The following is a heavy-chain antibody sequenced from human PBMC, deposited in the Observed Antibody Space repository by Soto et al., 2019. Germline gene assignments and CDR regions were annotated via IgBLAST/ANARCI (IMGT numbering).Heavy chain of an antibody. Sequence: QVQLQESGPGLVKPSQTLSLTCTVSGGSISSGGYYWSWIRQHPGKGLEWIGYIYYSGSAYYNPSLQSRVTTAVDTSKNQFALMLSSVTAADTAVYYCASSQYGSGVSCCLVRHLRKCTLVTVSS. CDR3: ASSQYGSGVSCCLVRH. J-gene: IGHJ1*01. D-gene: IGHD2-15*01. CDR1: GGSISSGGYY. V-gene: IGHV4-31*03. CDR2: IYYSGSA.